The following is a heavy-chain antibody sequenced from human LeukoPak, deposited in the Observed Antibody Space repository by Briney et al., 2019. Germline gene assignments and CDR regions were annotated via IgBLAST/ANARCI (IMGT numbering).Heavy chain of an antibody. CDR2: ISSSSSYI. CDR3: ARDSRGYSYGYGDY. V-gene: IGHV3-21*01. CDR1: GFTFSSYA. D-gene: IGHD5-18*01. J-gene: IGHJ4*02. Sequence: GGSLRLSCAASGFTFSSYAMSWVRQAPGKGLEWVSAISSSSSYIYYADSVKGRFTISRDNAKSSLYLQMNSLRAEDTAVYYCARDSRGYSYGYGDYWGQGTLVTVSS.